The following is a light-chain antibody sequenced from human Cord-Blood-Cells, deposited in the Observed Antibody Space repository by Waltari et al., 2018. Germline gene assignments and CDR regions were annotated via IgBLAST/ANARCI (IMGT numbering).Light chain of an antibody. V-gene: IGLV2-14*01. Sequence: QSALTQPASVSGSPGQSITISCTGTSSDVGGYNYVSWYQQHPGKAPKLMIYDVSKRPSGVSNRFSGSTSGNTASLTISELQAEDAADYYCSSSTSSSTWVFGGGTKLTVL. CDR3: SSSTSSSTWV. CDR1: SSDVGGYNY. J-gene: IGLJ3*02. CDR2: DVS.